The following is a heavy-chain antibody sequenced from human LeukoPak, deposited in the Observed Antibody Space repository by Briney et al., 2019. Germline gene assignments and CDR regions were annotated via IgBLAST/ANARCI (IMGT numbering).Heavy chain of an antibody. CDR1: GGSISSGGYY. D-gene: IGHD1-26*01. J-gene: IGHJ4*02. Sequence: SETLSLTCTVSGGSISSGGYYWSWIRQHPGKGLEWIGEINHSGSTNYNPSLKSRVTISVDTSKNQFSLKLSSVTAADTAVYYCARHYLGGNYPDYFNHWGQGTLVTVSS. CDR3: ARHYLGGNYPDYFNH. CDR2: INHSGST. V-gene: IGHV4-39*01.